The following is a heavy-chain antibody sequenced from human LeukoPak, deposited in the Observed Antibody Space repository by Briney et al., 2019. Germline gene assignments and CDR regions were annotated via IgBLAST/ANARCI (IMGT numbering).Heavy chain of an antibody. J-gene: IGHJ4*02. D-gene: IGHD3-3*01. CDR1: GYTFTSYG. CDR3: ARHTGSLYDFWSGYIDY. V-gene: IGHV1-18*01. CDR2: ISVYNGNT. Sequence: ASVKVSCKASGYTFTSYGISWVRQAPGQGLEWMGWISVYNGNTKYVQKFQGRVSMTTDTSTRTAYMELRSLRSDDTAVYYCARHTGSLYDFWSGYIDYWGQGTLVTVSS.